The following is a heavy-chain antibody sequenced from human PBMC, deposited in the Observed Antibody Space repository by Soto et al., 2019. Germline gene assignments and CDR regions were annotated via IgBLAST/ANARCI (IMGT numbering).Heavy chain of an antibody. CDR2: IYYSGST. Sequence: RASEKLSLTCTVSGGSIISSSYYWVWIRQPPGKGLEWIGSIYYSGSTYYNPSLKSRVTISVDTSKNQFSLKLSSVTAADTAVYYCARDSYSAYFDYWGQGTLVTVSS. D-gene: IGHD4-4*01. V-gene: IGHV4-39*02. CDR3: ARDSYSAYFDY. CDR1: GGSIISSSYY. J-gene: IGHJ4*02.